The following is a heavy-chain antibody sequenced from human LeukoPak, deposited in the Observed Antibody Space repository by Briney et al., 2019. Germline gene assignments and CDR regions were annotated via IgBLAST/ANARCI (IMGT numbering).Heavy chain of an antibody. CDR3: ARRRGSFDN. J-gene: IGHJ3*02. Sequence: GGSLRLSWAASGFSFTDYWMAWVRQAPGRGLEWVANINEDGSEKYYVASVNGRFTISRDNAQNSLSLEMNSLRAEDTAVYYCARRRGSFDNWGQGTMTVSS. D-gene: IGHD3-10*01. CDR2: INEDGSEK. V-gene: IGHV3-7*01. CDR1: GFSFTDYW.